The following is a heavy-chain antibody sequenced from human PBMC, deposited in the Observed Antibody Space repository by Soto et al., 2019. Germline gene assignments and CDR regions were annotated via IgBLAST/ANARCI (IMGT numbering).Heavy chain of an antibody. CDR1: GYTFTSYD. J-gene: IGHJ6*02. CDR3: AREKPSYGMYV. CDR2: MNPNSGNT. V-gene: IGHV1-8*01. Sequence: QVQLVQSGAEVKKPGASVKVSCKASGYTFTSYDINWVRQATGQGLEWMGWMNPNSGNTGYALKCQGRATMTSNTIISTAYMVLISLMSEETAVYYCAREKPSYGMYVWGQGTTVTVS.